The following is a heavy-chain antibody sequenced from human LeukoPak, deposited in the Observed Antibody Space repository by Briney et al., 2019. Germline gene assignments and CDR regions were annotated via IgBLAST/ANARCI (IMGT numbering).Heavy chain of an antibody. CDR1: GGTFSSYG. J-gene: IGHJ3*02. Sequence: ASVKVSCKASGGTFSSYGISWVRQAPGQGLEWMGWISAYNGNTNYAQKLQGRVTMTTDTSTSTAYMELRSLRSDDTAVYYCARDLRRITMIVVVTRNAFDIWGQGTMVTVSS. CDR3: ARDLRRITMIVVVTRNAFDI. CDR2: ISAYNGNT. D-gene: IGHD3-22*01. V-gene: IGHV1-18*01.